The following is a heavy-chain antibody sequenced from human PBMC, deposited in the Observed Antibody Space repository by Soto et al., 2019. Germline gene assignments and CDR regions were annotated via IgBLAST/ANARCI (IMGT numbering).Heavy chain of an antibody. J-gene: IGHJ4*02. CDR3: ARKGSRIAAAAYYFDY. CDR2: INHSGST. Sequence: QVQLQQWGAGLLKPSETLSLTCAVYGGSFSGYYWSWIRQPPGKGLKWIGEINHSGSTNYNPSLKSRVTISVDTSKNQLSLKLSSVPAADTAVYYCARKGSRIAAAAYYFDYWGQGTLVTVSS. D-gene: IGHD6-13*01. CDR1: GGSFSGYY. V-gene: IGHV4-34*01.